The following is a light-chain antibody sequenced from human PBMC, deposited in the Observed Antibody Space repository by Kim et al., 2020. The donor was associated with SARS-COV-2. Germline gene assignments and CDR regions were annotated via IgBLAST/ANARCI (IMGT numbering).Light chain of an antibody. CDR3: LSFAGGNTLRG. J-gene: IGLJ3*02. V-gene: IGLV2-8*01. CDR2: EVN. CDR1: SSDIGGYNY. Sequence: QSAMTQPPSASGSPGQSVTISCTGTSSDIGGYNYVSWYQQHPGRAPKLMIYEVNKRPSGVPDRFSGSKSGNTASLTVSGLQAEDEADYYCLSFAGGNTLRGFGGGTQLTVL.